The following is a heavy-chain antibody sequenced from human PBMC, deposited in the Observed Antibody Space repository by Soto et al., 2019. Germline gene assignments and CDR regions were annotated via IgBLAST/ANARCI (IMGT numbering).Heavy chain of an antibody. CDR2: ITYSSTTI. CDR1: GFTFSDYS. Sequence: DVQVVESGGGLVQPGGSLRLSCAASGFTFSDYSMNWVHQAPGKGLEWVSYITYSSTTIYYADSVKGRFTISRDNARNSLYLQMNSLRAEDTAVYYCARCSRRDAFDIWGQGTMVTVSS. J-gene: IGHJ3*02. D-gene: IGHD2-15*01. V-gene: IGHV3-48*01. CDR3: ARCSRRDAFDI.